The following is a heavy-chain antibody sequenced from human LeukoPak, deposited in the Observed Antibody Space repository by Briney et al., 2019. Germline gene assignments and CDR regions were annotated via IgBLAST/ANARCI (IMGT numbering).Heavy chain of an antibody. V-gene: IGHV3-23*01. D-gene: IGHD3-22*01. CDR1: GFTFSSYA. CDR3: AKAVGSSGYFSRVAFDI. J-gene: IGHJ3*02. Sequence: PGGSLRLSYAPSGFTFSSYAMSWVRQAPGEGLEWVAVISGGGSGTYYADTVRGRFTISRDNSKNTVYLQMNSLRAEDTAIYYCAKAVGSSGYFSRVAFDIWGQGTMVTVSS. CDR2: ISGGGSGT.